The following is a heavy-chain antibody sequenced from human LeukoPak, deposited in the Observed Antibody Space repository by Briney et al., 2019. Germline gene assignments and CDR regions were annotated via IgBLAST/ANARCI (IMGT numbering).Heavy chain of an antibody. CDR3: TRHEDIVVWARPFDY. D-gene: IGHD2-2*01. CDR2: IRSKANSYAT. V-gene: IGHV3-73*01. CDR1: GFTFSGSA. Sequence: GGSLRLSCAASGFTFSGSAMHWVRQASGKGLEWVGRIRSKANSYATAYAASVKGRFTISRDDSKNTAYLQMNSLKTEDTAVYYCTRHEDIVVWARPFDYWGQGTLVTVSS. J-gene: IGHJ4*02.